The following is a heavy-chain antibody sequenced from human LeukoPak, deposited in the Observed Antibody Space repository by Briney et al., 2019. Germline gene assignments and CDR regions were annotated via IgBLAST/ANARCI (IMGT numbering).Heavy chain of an antibody. D-gene: IGHD1-26*01. CDR3: ASSLVGATTGY. Sequence: GGSLRLSCAASGFTFSSYSMNWVRQAQGKGLEWVASISSSGSYIYYADSVKGRFTISRDNAKNSLYLQMNSLRAEDTAVYYCASSLVGATTGYWGQGTLVTVSS. CDR2: ISSSGSYI. V-gene: IGHV3-21*01. CDR1: GFTFSSYS. J-gene: IGHJ4*02.